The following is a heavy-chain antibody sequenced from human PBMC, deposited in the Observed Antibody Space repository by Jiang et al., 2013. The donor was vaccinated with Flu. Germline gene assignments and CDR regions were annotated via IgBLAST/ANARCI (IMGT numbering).Heavy chain of an antibody. CDR1: GGSISSYY. V-gene: IGHV4-59*01. Sequence: ESGPGLVKPSETLSLTCTVSGGSISSYYWSWIRQPPGKGLEWIGYIYYSGSTNYNPSLKSRVTISVDTSKNQFSLKLSSVTAADTAVYYCARLQGYSQPDYGMDVWGQGTTVTVSS. CDR2: IYYSGST. CDR3: ARLQGYSQPDYGMDV. D-gene: IGHD3-22*01. J-gene: IGHJ6*02.